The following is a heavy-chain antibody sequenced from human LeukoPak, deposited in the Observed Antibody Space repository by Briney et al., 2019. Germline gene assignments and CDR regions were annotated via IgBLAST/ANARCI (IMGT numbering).Heavy chain of an antibody. D-gene: IGHD2-2*02. CDR2: IYYSGST. V-gene: IGHV4-31*03. Sequence: PSETLSLTCTVSGGSISSGNYYWSWIRQHPGKGLEWIGYIYYSGSTCYNPSLKSRVTISVDTSKNQFSLKLSSVTAADTAVYYCAREIRGYCSSTSCYTWFDPWGQGTLVTVSS. J-gene: IGHJ5*02. CDR1: GGSISSGNYY. CDR3: AREIRGYCSSTSCYTWFDP.